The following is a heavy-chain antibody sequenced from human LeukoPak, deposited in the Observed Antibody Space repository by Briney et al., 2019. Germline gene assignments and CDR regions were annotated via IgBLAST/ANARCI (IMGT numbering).Heavy chain of an antibody. D-gene: IGHD3-22*01. V-gene: IGHV4-34*01. J-gene: IGHJ5*02. CDR3: ASWTYDYGSSSSPELS. CDR1: DGSFSNYY. Sequence: SETLSLTCAVYDGSFSNYYCSWIRQPPGKGLEWIGEINHSGSVNYNPSLKSRVTISVDTSKNQFSLRLKSMTAADTAVYYCASWTYDYGSSSSPELSWGQGTLVTVSS. CDR2: INHSGSV.